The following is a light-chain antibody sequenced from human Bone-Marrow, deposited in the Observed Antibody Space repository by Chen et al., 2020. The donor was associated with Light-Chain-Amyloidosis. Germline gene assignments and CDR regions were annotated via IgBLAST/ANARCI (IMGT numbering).Light chain of an antibody. Sequence: DIQTTQSPSSLSASVGDRVTITCRACQGLHIYVNWYQLTPGSAPELLIYDASSLKIGIPSNFSGSGSGTNFTLTISSLQPEDFATYYCHQSGSAPPTFGQGTKLQI. CDR1: QGLHIY. V-gene: IGKV1-39*01. CDR3: HQSGSAPPT. J-gene: IGKJ2*01. CDR2: DAS.